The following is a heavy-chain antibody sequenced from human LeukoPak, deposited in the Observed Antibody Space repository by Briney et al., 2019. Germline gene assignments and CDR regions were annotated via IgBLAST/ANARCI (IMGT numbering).Heavy chain of an antibody. CDR2: ITRSSSTI. V-gene: IGHV3-48*01. J-gene: IGHJ3*02. Sequence: GGSLRLSCAASGFTFSSYWMNWVRQAPGKGLEWVSYITRSSSTIYYADSVKGRFTISRDNAKNSLYLQMNSLRVDDTAVYYCATADRGAFDIWGQGTMVIVSS. CDR3: ATADRGAFDI. CDR1: GFTFSSYW.